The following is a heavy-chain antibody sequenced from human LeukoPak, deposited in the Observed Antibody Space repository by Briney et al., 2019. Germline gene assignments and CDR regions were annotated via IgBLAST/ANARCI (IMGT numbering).Heavy chain of an antibody. D-gene: IGHD6-13*01. J-gene: IGHJ4*02. Sequence: GESLKISCKGSGYSFTSYWIGWVRQMPGKGLEWMGIIYPGDSDTRYGPSFQGQVTISADKSISTAYLQWSSLKASDTAMYYCARRGIIDFYSSSWGWGFDYWGQGTLVTVSS. CDR2: IYPGDSDT. V-gene: IGHV5-51*01. CDR3: ARRGIIDFYSSSWGWGFDY. CDR1: GYSFTSYW.